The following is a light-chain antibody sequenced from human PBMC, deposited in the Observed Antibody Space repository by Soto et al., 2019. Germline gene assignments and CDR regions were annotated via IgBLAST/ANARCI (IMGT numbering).Light chain of an antibody. CDR3: QQYNNWPWT. J-gene: IGKJ1*01. V-gene: IGKV3-15*01. CDR1: QSVSSN. CDR2: GAS. Sequence: EIVMTQSPSTLSVSPGERATLSCRASQSVSSNLAWYQQKPGQAPRLIIYGASTRATGNPATFSGSGSGTAFTLTISSLQSEDLAVYYCQQYNNWPWTFGHGTKVDIK.